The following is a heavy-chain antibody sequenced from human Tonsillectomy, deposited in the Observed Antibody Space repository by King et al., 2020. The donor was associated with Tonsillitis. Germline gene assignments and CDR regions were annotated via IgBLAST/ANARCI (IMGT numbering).Heavy chain of an antibody. J-gene: IGHJ5*02. CDR1: GFTFSSYW. D-gene: IGHD6-19*01. CDR2: IKQDGSEK. V-gene: IGHV3-7*03. CDR3: AREGGGGWLIGGHWFDP. Sequence: QLVQSGGGLVQPGGSLRLSCAASGFTFSSYWMSWVRQAPGKGLEWVANIKQDGSEKYYVDSVKGRFTISRDNAKNSLYLQMNSLRAEDTAVYYCAREGGGGWLIGGHWFDPWGQGTLVTVSS.